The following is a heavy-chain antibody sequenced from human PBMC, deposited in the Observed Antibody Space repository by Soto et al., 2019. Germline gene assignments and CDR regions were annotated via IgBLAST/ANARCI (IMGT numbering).Heavy chain of an antibody. CDR1: GASISSGGCY. Sequence: QVQLQESGPGLVKPSQTLSLTCTVPGASISSGGCYWSWLRQRPGKGLEWIGYIYFTGSTYHNPSLASRVTFSVDTSKNQFSLNLNSVTAADTAVYYCARAGITMVRGFISPHYYYGLDVWGQGTTVTVSS. J-gene: IGHJ6*02. CDR3: ARAGITMVRGFISPHYYYGLDV. V-gene: IGHV4-31*03. CDR2: IYFTGST. D-gene: IGHD3-10*01.